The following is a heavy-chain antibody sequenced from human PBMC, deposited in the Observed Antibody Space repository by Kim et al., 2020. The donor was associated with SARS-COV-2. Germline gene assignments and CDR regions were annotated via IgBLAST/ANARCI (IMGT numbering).Heavy chain of an antibody. CDR3: ARDSQYQLLLPYYFDY. V-gene: IGHV3-48*02. CDR2: ISSSSTI. D-gene: IGHD2-2*01. J-gene: IGHJ4*02. Sequence: GGSLRLSCAASGFTFSSYSMNWVRQAPGKGLEWVSYISSSSTIYYADSVKGRFTISGDNAKNSLYLQMNSLRNEDTAVYYCARDSQYQLLLPYYFDYWGQGTLVTVSS. CDR1: GFTFSSYS.